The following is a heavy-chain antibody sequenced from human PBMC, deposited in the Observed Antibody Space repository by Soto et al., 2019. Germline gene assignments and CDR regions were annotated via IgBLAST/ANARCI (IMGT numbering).Heavy chain of an antibody. CDR2: IYYSGST. Sequence: PSDTLSLTCTVSGGSISSSSYYWGWIRQPPGKGLEWIGSIYYSGSTYYNPSLKSRVTISVDTSKNQFSLKLSSVTAADTAVYYCASITIFGVVIQGPRFDYWGQGTLVTVSS. CDR1: GGSISSSSYY. V-gene: IGHV4-39*01. J-gene: IGHJ4*02. CDR3: ASITIFGVVIQGPRFDY. D-gene: IGHD3-3*01.